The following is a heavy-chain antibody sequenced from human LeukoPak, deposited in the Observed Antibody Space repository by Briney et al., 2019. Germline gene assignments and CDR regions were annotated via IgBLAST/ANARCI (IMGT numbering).Heavy chain of an antibody. D-gene: IGHD2-15*01. CDR3: AISCSGGSCYSEGNYYMDV. CDR2: INPNSGGT. Sequence: ASVNVSCKASGYTFTGYYMHWVRQAPGQGLEWMGWINPNSGGTNYAQKFQGRVTLTRETSISTAYMELSRLRSDDTAVYYCAISCSGGSCYSEGNYYMDVWGKGTTVTVSS. CDR1: GYTFTGYY. J-gene: IGHJ6*03. V-gene: IGHV1-2*02.